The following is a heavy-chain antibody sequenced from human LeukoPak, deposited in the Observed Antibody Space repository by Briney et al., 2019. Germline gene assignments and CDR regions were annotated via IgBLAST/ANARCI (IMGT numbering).Heavy chain of an antibody. CDR3: ARFGYRYGNFDY. CDR1: GGSISSYY. D-gene: IGHD5-18*01. CDR2: IYYSGST. Sequence: SETLSLTCTVSGGSISSYYWSWIRQPPGKGLEWIGYIYYSGSTNYNPSLKSRVTISVDTSKNQFSLKLSSVTAADTAVYYCARFGYRYGNFDYWGQGTLVTVSS. V-gene: IGHV4-59*08. J-gene: IGHJ4*02.